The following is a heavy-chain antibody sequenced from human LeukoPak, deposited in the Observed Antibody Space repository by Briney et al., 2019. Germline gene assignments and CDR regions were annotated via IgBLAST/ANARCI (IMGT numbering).Heavy chain of an antibody. CDR3: ARHGYSSSWYKNWFDP. Sequence: SETLSLTCGVYGGSLSGYYWSWIRQPPGRGLEWIGEINQSGRTNYNPSLKSRVTISIDTSKNQFSLRLSSVTAADTAVYYCARHGYSSSWYKNWFDPWGQGTLVTVSS. CDR1: GGSLSGYY. J-gene: IGHJ5*02. D-gene: IGHD6-13*01. V-gene: IGHV4-34*01. CDR2: INQSGRT.